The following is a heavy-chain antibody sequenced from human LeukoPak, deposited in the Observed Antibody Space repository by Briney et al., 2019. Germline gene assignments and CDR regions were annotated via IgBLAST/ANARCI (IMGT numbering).Heavy chain of an antibody. CDR2: IYPGDSDT. CDR1: GYSFTSYW. D-gene: IGHD6-6*01. CDR3: ARRRLSSYSSLSSRSWFDP. V-gene: IGHV5-51*01. Sequence: GESLKISCKGSGYSFTSYWIGWVRPLPGKGLEWMGIIYPGDSDTRYSPSFQGQVTISADKSISTAYLQWSSLKASDTAMYYRARRRLSSYSSLSSRSWFDPWGQGTLVTVSS. J-gene: IGHJ5*02.